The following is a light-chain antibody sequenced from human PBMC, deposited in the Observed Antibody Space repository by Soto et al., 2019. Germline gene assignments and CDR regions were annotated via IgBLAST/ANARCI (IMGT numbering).Light chain of an antibody. CDR3: QQYNTYWLT. J-gene: IGKJ4*02. CDR2: DAS. V-gene: IGKV1-5*01. CDR1: QSVGNS. Sequence: DIQMTQSPSTLSASVGDRVSITCRASQSVGNSLAWYQQRPGKAPKLLIFDASTLESGVPSNFSGSGSDTEFTFPISSLQPDDSATYYCQQYNTYWLTFGGGTKVEIK.